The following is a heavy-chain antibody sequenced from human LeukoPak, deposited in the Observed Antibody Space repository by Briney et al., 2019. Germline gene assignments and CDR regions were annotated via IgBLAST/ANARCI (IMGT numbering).Heavy chain of an antibody. Sequence: SETLSLTCTVSGGSISCYYWSWIRQPPGKGLEWIGYIYYSGSTNYNPSLKSRVTISVDTSKNQFSLKLSSVTAADTAVYYCARGAGFGYDAFDIWGQGTMVTVSS. CDR1: GGSISCYY. J-gene: IGHJ3*02. V-gene: IGHV4-59*01. D-gene: IGHD3-10*01. CDR3: ARGAGFGYDAFDI. CDR2: IYYSGST.